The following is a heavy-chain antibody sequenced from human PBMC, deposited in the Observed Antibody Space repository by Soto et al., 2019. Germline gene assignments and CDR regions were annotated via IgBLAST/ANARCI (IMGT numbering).Heavy chain of an antibody. D-gene: IGHD1-1*01. Sequence: EVQLVESGGGLIQPGGSLRLSCAASGFTVSSNYMSWVRQAPGKGLEWVSVIYSGGSTYYADSVKGRFTISRDNSKDTLYLRMNGLRAEDTAVYYCARDRFGTTRYGMDVWGQGTTVTVSS. V-gene: IGHV3-53*01. CDR2: IYSGGST. CDR1: GFTVSSNY. CDR3: ARDRFGTTRYGMDV. J-gene: IGHJ6*02.